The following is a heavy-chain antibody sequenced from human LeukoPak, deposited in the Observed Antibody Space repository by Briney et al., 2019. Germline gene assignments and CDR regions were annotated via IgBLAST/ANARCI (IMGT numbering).Heavy chain of an antibody. CDR1: GFTVSSDY. CDR3: ARGRGAANDAFDI. Sequence: GGSLRLSCAASGFTVSSDYMSWVRQAPGKGLEWVSVIYSSSITSYADSVKGRFTISRHDSKNTLYLQMNSLRADDTAVYYCARGRGAANDAFDIWGQGTMVTVSS. CDR2: IYSSSIT. J-gene: IGHJ3*02. V-gene: IGHV3-53*04. D-gene: IGHD3-10*01.